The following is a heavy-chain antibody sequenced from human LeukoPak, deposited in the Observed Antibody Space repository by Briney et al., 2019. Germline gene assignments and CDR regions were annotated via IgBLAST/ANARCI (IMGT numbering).Heavy chain of an antibody. CDR2: IKQDGSEK. CDR3: ATRRWSTGRSYALDI. J-gene: IGHJ3*02. CDR1: GFTFSSCW. Sequence: PGESLRLSCAASGFTFSSCWMTWVRQAPGKGLEWVANIKQDGSEKSYVDSVKGRFTISRDNAKNSPYLQMNSLRAEDTAVYYCATRRWSTGRSYALDIWGQGTMVTVSS. V-gene: IGHV3-7*01. D-gene: IGHD3-10*01.